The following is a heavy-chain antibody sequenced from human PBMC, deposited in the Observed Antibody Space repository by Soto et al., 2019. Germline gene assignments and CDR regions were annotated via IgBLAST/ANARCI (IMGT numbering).Heavy chain of an antibody. J-gene: IGHJ4*02. CDR3: ARIVVDTAGDY. CDR1: GFTVSSNY. CDR2: IYSGGST. V-gene: IGHV3-66*01. D-gene: IGHD5-18*01. Sequence: PGGSLRLSCAASGFTVSSNYMSWVRQAPGKGLEWVSVIYSGGSTYYADSVKGRFTISRDNSKNTLYLQTNSLRAEDTAVYYCARIVVDTAGDYWGQGTLVTVSS.